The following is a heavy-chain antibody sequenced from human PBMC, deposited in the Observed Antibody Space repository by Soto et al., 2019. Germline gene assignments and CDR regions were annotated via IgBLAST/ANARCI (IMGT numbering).Heavy chain of an antibody. V-gene: IGHV1-8*01. D-gene: IGHD3-22*01. CDR1: GYTFTSYD. CDR2: MNPNRGNT. CDR3: ASDKVTSGYPD. Sequence: QVQLVQSGAEVKKPGASVKVSCKASGYTFTSYDINWVRQATGQGLEWMGWMNPNRGNTAYAQKFQGRITMTRNTSIITAYLELSSVRSEDTAVYCCASDKVTSGYPDWGQGTLVTVSS. J-gene: IGHJ4*02.